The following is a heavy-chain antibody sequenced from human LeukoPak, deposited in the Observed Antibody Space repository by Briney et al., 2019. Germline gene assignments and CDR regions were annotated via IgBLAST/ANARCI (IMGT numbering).Heavy chain of an antibody. CDR1: GGSISSSDYF. J-gene: IGHJ5*02. D-gene: IGHD5-12*01. Sequence: SSETLSLTCSVSGGSISSSDYFWGWIRQPPGKGLEWIGSLYYSGGTYYNPSLETRVTISMDTSKNQFSLKLSSVTAADTAVYYCVRTKGHIVAAANWFGPWGQGTLVTVSS. V-gene: IGHV4-39*07. CDR2: LYYSGGT. CDR3: VRTKGHIVAAANWFGP.